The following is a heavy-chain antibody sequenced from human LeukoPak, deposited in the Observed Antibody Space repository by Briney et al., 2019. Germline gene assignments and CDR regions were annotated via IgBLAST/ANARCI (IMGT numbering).Heavy chain of an antibody. V-gene: IGHV3-23*01. J-gene: IGHJ6*04. CDR3: ATFRKKEWFGELLYYYYYYYGMDV. CDR2: ISGSGGST. CDR1: GFTFSSYA. Sequence: GGSLRLSCAASGFTFSSYAMSWVRQAPGKGLEWVSAISGSGGSTYYADSMKGRFTISRDNSKNTLYLQMNSLRAEDTAVYYCATFRKKEWFGELLYYYYYYYGMDVWGKGTTVTVSS. D-gene: IGHD3-10*01.